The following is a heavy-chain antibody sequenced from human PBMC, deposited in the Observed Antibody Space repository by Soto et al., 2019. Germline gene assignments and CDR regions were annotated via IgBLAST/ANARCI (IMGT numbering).Heavy chain of an antibody. Sequence: SETLSLTCAVYGGSFSGYYWSWIRQPPGKGLEWIGEINHSGSTNYNPSLKSRVTISVDTSKNQFSLKLSSVTAADTAVYYCARGPTIYCSSTSCYAGYHYYYYMDVWGKGTTVTVSS. CDR3: ARGPTIYCSSTSCYAGYHYYYYMDV. D-gene: IGHD2-2*01. CDR2: INHSGST. CDR1: GGSFSGYY. J-gene: IGHJ6*03. V-gene: IGHV4-34*01.